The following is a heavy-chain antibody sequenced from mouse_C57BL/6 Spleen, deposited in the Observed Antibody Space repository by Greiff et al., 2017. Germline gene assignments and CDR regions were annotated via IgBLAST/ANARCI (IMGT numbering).Heavy chain of an antibody. J-gene: IGHJ1*03. D-gene: IGHD4-1*01. CDR1: GYTFTSYT. CDR2: INPSSGYT. Sequence: VQLQQSGAELARPGASVKMSCKASGYTFTSYTMHWVKQRPGQGLEWIGYINPSSGYTKYNQKFKDKATLTADKSSSTAYMQLSSLTSEDSAVYYCARPNWDASSFDVWGTGTTVTVSS. V-gene: IGHV1-4*01. CDR3: ARPNWDASSFDV.